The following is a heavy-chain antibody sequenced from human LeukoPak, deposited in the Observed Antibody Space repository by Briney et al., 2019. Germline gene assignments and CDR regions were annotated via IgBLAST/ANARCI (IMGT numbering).Heavy chain of an antibody. CDR1: EFTFGSFW. D-gene: IGHD1-26*01. Sequence: GGSLRLSCAASEFTFGSFWMTWVRQAPGKGLECVANIRPDGSEKYYGDSVKGRFTISRDNARNSVHLQMNSLRVEDTAVYYCVRNSEWDLRWDQGTLVIVSS. CDR2: IRPDGSEK. V-gene: IGHV3-7*01. CDR3: VRNSEWDLR. J-gene: IGHJ4*02.